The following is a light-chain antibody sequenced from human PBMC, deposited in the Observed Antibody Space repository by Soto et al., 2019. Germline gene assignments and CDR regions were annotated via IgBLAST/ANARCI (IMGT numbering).Light chain of an antibody. CDR3: SSYTVSTDVV. CDR2: EVS. V-gene: IGLV2-14*01. CDR1: TSDFVNYNY. Sequence: LTQPASLSGSPGQSVTISCSGTTSDFVNYNYVSWYQHHPGKAPQLILFEVSNRPSGVSSRFSGSKSGNTASLIISGLQAEDEAYYYSSSYTVSTDVVFGGGTMVTVL. J-gene: IGLJ2*01.